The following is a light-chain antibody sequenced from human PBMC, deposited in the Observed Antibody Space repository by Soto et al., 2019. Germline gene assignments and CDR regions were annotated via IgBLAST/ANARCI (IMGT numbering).Light chain of an antibody. J-gene: IGLJ2*01. Sequence: QSALTQPPSASGSPGQSVTISCTGTSSDVGGYNYVSWYQQHPGKAPKIMIYEVSKRPSGVPDRLSGYKSGNTASLTVSGLQAEDEADYYCSSYAGSNNVVFGGGTKLTVL. CDR2: EVS. CDR1: SSDVGGYNY. V-gene: IGLV2-8*01. CDR3: SSYAGSNNVV.